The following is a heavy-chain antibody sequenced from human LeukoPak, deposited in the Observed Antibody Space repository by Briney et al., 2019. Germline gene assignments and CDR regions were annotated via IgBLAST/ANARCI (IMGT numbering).Heavy chain of an antibody. CDR2: IYSGGST. Sequence: PGGSLRLSCAASGFTVSSNYMSWVRQAPGKGLEWGSVIYSGGSTYYADSVKGRFTISRDNSKNTLYLQMNSLRAEDTAVYYCASGWFGELTLGYWGQGTLVTVSS. CDR3: ASGWFGELTLGY. J-gene: IGHJ4*02. CDR1: GFTVSSNY. D-gene: IGHD3-10*01. V-gene: IGHV3-66*01.